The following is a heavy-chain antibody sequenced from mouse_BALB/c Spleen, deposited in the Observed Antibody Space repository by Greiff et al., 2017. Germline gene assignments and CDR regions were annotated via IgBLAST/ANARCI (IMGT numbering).Heavy chain of an antibody. Sequence: QVQLQQSGPGLVAPSQSLSITCTVSGFSLTSYGVHWVRQPPGKGLEWLGVIWAGGSTNYNSALMSRLSISKDNSKSQVFLKMNSLQTDDTAMYYCASPLGRGAWCAYWGQGTLVTVSA. V-gene: IGHV2-9*02. CDR2: IWAGGST. CDR3: ASPLGRGAWCAY. CDR1: GFSLTSYG. D-gene: IGHD4-1*01. J-gene: IGHJ3*01.